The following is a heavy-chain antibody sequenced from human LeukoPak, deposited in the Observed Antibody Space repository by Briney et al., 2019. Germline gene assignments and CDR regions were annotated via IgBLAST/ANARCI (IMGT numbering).Heavy chain of an antibody. CDR1: GASISSSSYY. D-gene: IGHD3-22*01. J-gene: IGHJ4*02. Sequence: SETLSLTCTVSGASISSSSYYWGWIRQPPGKGLEWIGSINYSGRTYSNPSLKSRVTISVDTSKNQFSLKLSSMTAADTAVYYCARNFDSSGSIALDYWGQGTLVTVSS. CDR3: ARNFDSSGSIALDY. CDR2: INYSGRT. V-gene: IGHV4-39*01.